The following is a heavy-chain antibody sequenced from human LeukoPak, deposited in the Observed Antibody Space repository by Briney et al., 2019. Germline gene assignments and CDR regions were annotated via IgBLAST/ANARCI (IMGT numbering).Heavy chain of an antibody. V-gene: IGHV3-23*01. CDR2: LSGTGGTT. Sequence: GGSLRLSCAASGFTFNSYTMNWVRQAPGKGLEWVSSLSGTGGTTYYADSVKGRFTVSRDNSKNSLSLQMNSLRAEDTAVYYCARQRGSGCLDYWGQGTLVTVSS. J-gene: IGHJ4*02. CDR3: ARQRGSGCLDY. CDR1: GFTFNSYT. D-gene: IGHD6-19*01.